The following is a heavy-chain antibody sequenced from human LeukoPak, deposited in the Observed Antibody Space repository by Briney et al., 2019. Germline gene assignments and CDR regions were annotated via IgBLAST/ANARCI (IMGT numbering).Heavy chain of an antibody. V-gene: IGHV1-18*01. J-gene: IGHJ4*02. CDR1: GYTFINYA. D-gene: IGHD1-26*01. Sequence: ASVKVSCKASGYTFINYAISWVRQAPGQGLEWMGWISAYNGNTNYAQKLQGRVTMTTDTSTSTAYMELRSLRSDDTAVYYCAVGKGSREFDYWGQGTLVTVSS. CDR3: AVGKGSREFDY. CDR2: ISAYNGNT.